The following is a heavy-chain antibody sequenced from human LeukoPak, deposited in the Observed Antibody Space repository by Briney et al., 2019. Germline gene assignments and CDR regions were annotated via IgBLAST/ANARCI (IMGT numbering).Heavy chain of an antibody. V-gene: IGHV4-34*01. CDR1: GGSFSGYY. J-gene: IGHJ6*02. CDR3: ARGRAGGCSSTSCYPHNYYYYYGMDV. CDR2: INHSGST. D-gene: IGHD2-2*01. Sequence: PSETLSLTCAVYGGSFSGYYWSWIRQPPGKGLEWIGEINHSGSTNYNPSLKSRVTISVDTSKNQFSLKLSSVTAADTAVYYCARGRAGGCSSTSCYPHNYYYYYGMDVWGQGTTVTASS.